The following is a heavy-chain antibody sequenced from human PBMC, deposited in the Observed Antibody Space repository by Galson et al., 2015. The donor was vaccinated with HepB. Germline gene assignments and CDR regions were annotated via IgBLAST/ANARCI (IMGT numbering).Heavy chain of an antibody. V-gene: IGHV3-73*01. CDR3: TSTVTTSSFDY. D-gene: IGHD4-17*01. J-gene: IGHJ4*02. CDR1: GFTFSGSA. Sequence: SLRLSCAASGFTFSGSAMHWVRQASGKGLEWVGRIRSKANSYATAYAASAKGRFTISRDDSKNTAYLQMNSLKTEDTAVYYCTSTVTTSSFDYWGQGTLVTVSS. CDR2: IRSKANSYAT.